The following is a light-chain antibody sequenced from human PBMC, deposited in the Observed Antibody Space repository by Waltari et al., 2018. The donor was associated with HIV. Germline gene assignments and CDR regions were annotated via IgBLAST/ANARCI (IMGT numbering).Light chain of an antibody. CDR3: QAWDSSTWM. V-gene: IGLV3-1*01. CDR2: QDG. Sequence: SYELTQPPSVSVSPGQTARITCSGDHLGDKYACWYQQKPGQSPVLVIYQDGKRPSGIPERFSGSNSGNTATLIISGTQAMDEGDYYCQAWDSSTWMFGGGTKLTVL. J-gene: IGLJ3*02. CDR1: HLGDKY.